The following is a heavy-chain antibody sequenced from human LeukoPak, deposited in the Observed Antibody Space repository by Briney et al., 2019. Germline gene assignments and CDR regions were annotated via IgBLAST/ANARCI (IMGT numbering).Heavy chain of an antibody. CDR1: GYTFTGYY. CDR2: INPNSGAT. CDR3: ARALNSIDAFDI. D-gene: IGHD3-3*02. Sequence: ASVKVSCKASGYTFTGYYMHWVRQAPGQGLEWMGWINPNSGATNYAQKFQGRVTMTRDTSITTAYMELSRLRSDDTAVYYCARALNSIDAFDIWGQGTMVTVSS. V-gene: IGHV1-2*02. J-gene: IGHJ3*02.